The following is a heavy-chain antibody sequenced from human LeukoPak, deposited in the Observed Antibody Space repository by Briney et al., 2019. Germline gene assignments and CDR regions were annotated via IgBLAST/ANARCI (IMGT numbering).Heavy chain of an antibody. J-gene: IGHJ4*02. CDR3: ARVVSWYHYFDY. D-gene: IGHD6-13*01. Sequence: ASVKVSCKASGYTFTSYAMHRVRQAPGQRLEWMGWINAGNGNTKYSQKFQGRVTITRDTSASTAYMELSSLRSEDTAVYYCARVVSWYHYFDYWGQGALVTVCS. CDR1: GYTFTSYA. CDR2: INAGNGNT. V-gene: IGHV1-3*01.